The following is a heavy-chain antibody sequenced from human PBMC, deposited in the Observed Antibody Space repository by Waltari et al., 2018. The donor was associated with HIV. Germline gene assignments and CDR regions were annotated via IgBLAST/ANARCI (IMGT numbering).Heavy chain of an antibody. J-gene: IGHJ5*02. Sequence: EVHLVGPWAGLVQPGGSLRRSCAAFRFILSLYWMSWLRQAPGKGLEWVANIKQDGSEKHYADSVRGRFTISRDNTKNSLYLQMNSLRAEDTAVYYCAKYSGSYWGAHNWFDPWGQGTLVTVSS. CDR2: IKQDGSEK. V-gene: IGHV3-7*01. CDR1: RFILSLYW. CDR3: AKYSGSYWGAHNWFDP. D-gene: IGHD1-26*01.